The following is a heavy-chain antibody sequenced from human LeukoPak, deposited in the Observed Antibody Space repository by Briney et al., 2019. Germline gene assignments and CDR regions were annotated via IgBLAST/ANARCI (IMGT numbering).Heavy chain of an antibody. CDR2: LISSGTTT. CDR3: AKAFPSDY. CDR1: GFPFSSYA. J-gene: IGHJ4*02. D-gene: IGHD2/OR15-2a*01. V-gene: IGHV3-23*01. Sequence: GGSLRLSCVASGFPFSSYAMSWVRQAPGKGLEWVSSLISSGTTTYYADSVKGRFTISRDNSRNTLYLQMNSLRAEDTAVYYCAKAFPSDYWGQGTLVTVSS.